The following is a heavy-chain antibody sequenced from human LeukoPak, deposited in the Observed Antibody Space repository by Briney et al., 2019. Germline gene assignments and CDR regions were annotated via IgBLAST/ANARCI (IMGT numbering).Heavy chain of an antibody. CDR1: GRTFSSYA. CDR3: ARDSHYPNTFTVYGYFDY. J-gene: IGHJ4*02. D-gene: IGHD4-11*01. V-gene: IGHV1-69*04. Sequence: SVKVSCKASGRTFSSYAISWVRQAPGQGLEWMGRIIPILGIANYAQKFQGRVTITADKSTSTAYMELSSLRSEDTAVYYCARDSHYPNTFTVYGYFDYWGQGTLVTVSS. CDR2: IIPILGIA.